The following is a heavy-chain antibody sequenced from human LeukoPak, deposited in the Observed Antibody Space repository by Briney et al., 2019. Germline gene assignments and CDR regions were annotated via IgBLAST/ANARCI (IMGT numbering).Heavy chain of an antibody. V-gene: IGHV4-59*01. Sequence: SQTLSLTCTVSGGSISSYYWSWIRQPPGKGLEWIGYIYYSGSTNYNPSLKSRVTISVDTSKNQFSLKLSSVTAADTAVYYCARLRGIDARDAFDIWGQGTMVTVSS. J-gene: IGHJ3*02. CDR1: GGSISSYY. CDR2: IYYSGST. CDR3: ARLRGIDARDAFDI. D-gene: IGHD1-26*01.